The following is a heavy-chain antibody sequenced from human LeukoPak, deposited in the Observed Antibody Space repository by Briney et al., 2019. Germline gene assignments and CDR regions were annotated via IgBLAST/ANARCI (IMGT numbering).Heavy chain of an antibody. CDR2: AYYSGST. V-gene: IGHV4-59*12. J-gene: IGHJ4*02. D-gene: IGHD1-20*01. Sequence: SETLSLTCTVSGGSISSYYWSWIRQPPGKGLEWIGYAYYSGSTNYNPSLKSRVTMSVDTSKNQFSLKLSSVTAADTAVYYCARDITFFDYWGQGTLVTVSS. CDR1: GGSISSYY. CDR3: ARDITFFDY.